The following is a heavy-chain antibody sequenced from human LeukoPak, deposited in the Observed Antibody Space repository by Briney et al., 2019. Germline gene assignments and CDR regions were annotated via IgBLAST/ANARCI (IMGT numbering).Heavy chain of an antibody. CDR1: GGTFSSYA. CDR3: ALRVSLYCSGGSCYNFQH. V-gene: IGHV1-69*05. Sequence: SVTVSCTASGGTFSSYAISWVRQAPGQGVEWMGGIIPIFGTANYAQKFQGRVTITTDESTSTAYMELSSLRSEDTAVYYCALRVSLYCSGGSCYNFQHWGQGTLVTVSS. CDR2: IIPIFGTA. D-gene: IGHD2-15*01. J-gene: IGHJ1*01.